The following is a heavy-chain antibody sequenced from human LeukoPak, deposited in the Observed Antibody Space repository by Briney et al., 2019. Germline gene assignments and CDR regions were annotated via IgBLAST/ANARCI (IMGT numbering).Heavy chain of an antibody. J-gene: IGHJ4*02. CDR3: AKGPYYYGSGSRLMGYFDY. CDR1: GFTFDDYA. V-gene: IGHV3-9*01. Sequence: PGGSLRLSCAASGFTFDDYAMHWVRQAPGKGLEWVSGISWNSGSIGYADSVKGRFTISRDSAKNSLYLQMNSLRAEDTALYYCAKGPYYYGSGSRLMGYFDYWGQGTLVTVSS. D-gene: IGHD3-10*01. CDR2: ISWNSGSI.